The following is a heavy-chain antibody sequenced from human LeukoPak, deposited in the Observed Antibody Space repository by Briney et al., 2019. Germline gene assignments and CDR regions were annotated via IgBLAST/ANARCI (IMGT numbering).Heavy chain of an antibody. CDR3: ARDRPTGASRLFVVQ. Sequence: GGSLRLSCAASGFTFGSYAMTWVRQAPGKGLEWVSSMSSGGSYIYYADSVRGRFTISRDNAKNSLYLLMNSLRVDGTAVYYCARDRPTGASRLFVVQWGQGTLVTVSS. CDR2: MSSGGSYI. V-gene: IGHV3-21*06. CDR1: GFTFGSYA. D-gene: IGHD2-15*01. J-gene: IGHJ4*02.